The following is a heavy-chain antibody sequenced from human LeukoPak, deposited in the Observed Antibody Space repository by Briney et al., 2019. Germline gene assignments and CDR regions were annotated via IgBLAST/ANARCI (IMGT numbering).Heavy chain of an antibody. CDR2: IYYSGST. CDR1: GGSISSGGYY. D-gene: IGHD2-21*02. V-gene: IGHV4-31*03. CDR3: AAMVVTDAFDI. Sequence: PSETLSLTCTVSGGSISSGGYYWSWIRQHPGKGLEWIGYIYYSGSTYYNPSLKSRVTISVDTSKKQFPLKLSSVTAADTAVYYCAAMVVTDAFDIWGQGTMVTVSS. J-gene: IGHJ3*02.